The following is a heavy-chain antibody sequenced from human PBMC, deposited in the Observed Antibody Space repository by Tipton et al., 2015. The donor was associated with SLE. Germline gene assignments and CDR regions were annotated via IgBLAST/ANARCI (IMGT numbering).Heavy chain of an antibody. CDR1: GGSFSGYY. J-gene: IGHJ4*02. D-gene: IGHD6-19*01. CDR2: INHSGST. CDR3: ASQKYSSGWVDY. V-gene: IGHV4-34*01. Sequence: TLSLTCAVYGGSFSGYYWNWIRQPPGKGLEWIGEINHSGSTNYNPSLKSRVTISVDTSKNQFSLKLSSVTAADTAVYYCASQKYSSGWVDYWGQGTLVTVSS.